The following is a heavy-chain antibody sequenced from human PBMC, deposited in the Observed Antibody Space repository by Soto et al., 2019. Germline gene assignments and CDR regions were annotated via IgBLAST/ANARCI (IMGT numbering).Heavy chain of an antibody. D-gene: IGHD3-9*01. Sequence: EVQLVESGGGLVQPGGSLKLSCAASGFTFSGSAMHWVRQAPGKGLEWVGRIRSKANSDATAYAASVKGRFTISRDDSKNTAYLQMNSLKTEDTAVYYCTTPSINYDILTDYFNYWGQGSLVTVSS. CDR3: TTPSINYDILTDYFNY. J-gene: IGHJ4*02. CDR2: IRSKANSDAT. CDR1: GFTFSGSA. V-gene: IGHV3-73*02.